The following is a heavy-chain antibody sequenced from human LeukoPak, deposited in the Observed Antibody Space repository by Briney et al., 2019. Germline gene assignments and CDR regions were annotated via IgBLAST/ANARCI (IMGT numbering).Heavy chain of an antibody. Sequence: SETLSLTCTVSGGSISSYYWSWIRQPPGKGLEWIGYIYYSGYTNYNPSLKSRVTISVDTSKNQFSLKLSSVTAADTAVYYCARFFVTFYDSSGYIDYWGQGTLVTVSS. V-gene: IGHV4-59*12. CDR2: IYYSGYT. CDR3: ARFFVTFYDSSGYIDY. D-gene: IGHD3-22*01. CDR1: GGSISSYY. J-gene: IGHJ4*02.